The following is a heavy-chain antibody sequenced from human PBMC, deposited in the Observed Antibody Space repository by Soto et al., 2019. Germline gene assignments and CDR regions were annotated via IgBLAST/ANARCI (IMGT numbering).Heavy chain of an antibody. D-gene: IGHD2-8*02. V-gene: IGHV1-2*02. J-gene: IGHJ4*02. CDR2: VNPNTGGS. Sequence: QVQLVQSGAEVKKPGASVKVSCKASGSIFNDHYVHWVRQAPGQDLEWMGWVNPNTGGSNSAQNFRGRVTVTRDTSITTAYLELTGLTSDDTATYYCATTGGAMLYFEHWGQGTLVTVSS. CDR3: ATTGGAMLYFEH. CDR1: GSIFNDHY.